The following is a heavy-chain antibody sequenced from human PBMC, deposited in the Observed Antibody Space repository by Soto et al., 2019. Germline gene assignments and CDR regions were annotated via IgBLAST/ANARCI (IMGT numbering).Heavy chain of an antibody. V-gene: IGHV1-46*03. CDR3: ARDLYGSGSYPNLYYYYYGMDV. J-gene: IGHJ6*02. Sequence: ASVKVSCKASGYTFTSYYMHWVRQAPGQGLEWMGIINPSGGSTSYAQKFQGRVTMTRDTSTSTVYMELSSLRSEDTAVYYCARDLYGSGSYPNLYYYYYGMDVWGQGTTVTVSS. CDR1: GYTFTSYY. D-gene: IGHD3-10*01. CDR2: INPSGGST.